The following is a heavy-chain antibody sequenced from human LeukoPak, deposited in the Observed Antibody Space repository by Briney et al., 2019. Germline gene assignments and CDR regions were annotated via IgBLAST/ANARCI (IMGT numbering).Heavy chain of an antibody. CDR1: GYTFTGYY. J-gene: IGHJ3*02. CDR3: ARERGTLAVAGDAVDI. Sequence: ASVKVSCKASGYTFTGYYMHWVRQAPGEGLEWMGWINPNSGGTKYAQKFQGRVTMTRDTSINTAYMEVRRLASDDTAVYYCARERGTLAVAGDAVDIWGQGTMVTVSS. CDR2: INPNSGGT. D-gene: IGHD6-19*01. V-gene: IGHV1-2*02.